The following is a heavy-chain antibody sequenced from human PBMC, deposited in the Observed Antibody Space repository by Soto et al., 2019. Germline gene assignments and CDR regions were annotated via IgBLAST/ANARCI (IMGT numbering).Heavy chain of an antibody. D-gene: IGHD3-10*01. CDR3: ATELGENPASPFDA. Sequence: SVKVSCKASGVTFSSETLGWVRQAPGQGLEWVGGIIPLFGTASYAQKFQGRVTITADESKSTVYMELSSLRSDDTAVYFCATELGENPASPFDAWGQGTLVTVSS. J-gene: IGHJ4*02. CDR1: GVTFSSET. CDR2: IIPLFGTA. V-gene: IGHV1-69*13.